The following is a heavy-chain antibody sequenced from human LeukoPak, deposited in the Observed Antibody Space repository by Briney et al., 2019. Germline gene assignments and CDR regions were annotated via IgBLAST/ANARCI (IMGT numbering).Heavy chain of an antibody. V-gene: IGHV1-8*01. CDR3: ARAAPPLRFLEWTLTNYYYGMDV. CDR1: GYTFTSYD. Sequence: GASVKVSCMASGYTFTSYDISWVRQATGGGRGWVGWMNPNSGNTGYAQTFEGRVTMTRNTSISTAYMELSSLRSEDTAVYYCARAAPPLRFLEWTLTNYYYGMDVWGQGTTVTVSS. D-gene: IGHD3-3*01. CDR2: MNPNSGNT. J-gene: IGHJ6*02.